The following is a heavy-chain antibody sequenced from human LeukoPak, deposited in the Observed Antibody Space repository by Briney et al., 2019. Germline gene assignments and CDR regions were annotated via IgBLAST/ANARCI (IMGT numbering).Heavy chain of an antibody. CDR2: IIPILGIA. V-gene: IGHV1-69*04. Sequence: GASVKVSCKASGYTFTSYDINWVRQAPGQGLEWMGRIIPILGIANYAQKFQGRVTITADKSTSTAYMELSSLRSEDTAVYYCASNAFTGTLGNWGQGTLVTVSS. D-gene: IGHD2-8*02. J-gene: IGHJ4*02. CDR3: ASNAFTGTLGN. CDR1: GYTFTSYD.